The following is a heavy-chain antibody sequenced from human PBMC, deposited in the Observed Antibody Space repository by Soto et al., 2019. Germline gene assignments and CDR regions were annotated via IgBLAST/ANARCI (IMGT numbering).Heavy chain of an antibody. D-gene: IGHD3-10*01. V-gene: IGHV3-30-3*01. CDR1: GFTFRSYA. CDR2: ISYSGSNT. CDR3: ARAPGGSTETFDS. J-gene: IGHJ4*02. Sequence: QVHLVASGGGMVQPGRSLRLACTASGFTFRSYAMHWVRQAPGTGLEWVAVISYSGSNTYYAASVKGRFSISRDISNNTLYLQMNSLRREDTAVYYFARAPGGSTETFDSCGQGTLVTVSS.